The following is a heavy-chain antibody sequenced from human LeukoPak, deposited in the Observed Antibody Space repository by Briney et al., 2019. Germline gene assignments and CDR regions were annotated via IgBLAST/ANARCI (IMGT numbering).Heavy chain of an antibody. CDR1: GGSTNSSSYY. CDR3: ARSTETGVNWFDP. J-gene: IGHJ5*02. D-gene: IGHD3-10*01. V-gene: IGHV4-39*07. Sequence: KPSETLSLTCTVSGGSTNSSSYYWGWIRQPPGMGLEWIGIIYYSGSTYYNPSLKSRVTISVDTSKNQFSLKLSSVTAADTAVYYCARSTETGVNWFDPWGQGTLVTVSS. CDR2: IYYSGST.